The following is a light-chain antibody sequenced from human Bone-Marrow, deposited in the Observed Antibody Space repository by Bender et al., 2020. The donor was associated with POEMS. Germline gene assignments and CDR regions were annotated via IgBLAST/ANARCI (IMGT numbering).Light chain of an antibody. Sequence: QSALTQPRSVSGSPAQSVTISCTGTSSDVGGYDHVSWYQQHPGKAPKLMIYEVSNRPFGVSIRFSGSKSGNTASLIISGLHAEDEADYYCTSFTTSHTHVFGGGTKLTVL. CDR1: SSDVGGYDH. J-gene: IGLJ2*01. CDR2: EVS. CDR3: TSFTTSHTHV. V-gene: IGLV2-14*01.